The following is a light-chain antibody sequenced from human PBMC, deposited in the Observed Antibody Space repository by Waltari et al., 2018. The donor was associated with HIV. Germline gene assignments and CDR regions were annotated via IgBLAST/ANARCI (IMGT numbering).Light chain of an antibody. CDR1: NIGYRS. CDR2: DDT. V-gene: IGLV3-21*02. J-gene: IGLJ2*01. CDR3: QVSASNSAYVV. Sequence: DELTQPPSVSVAPAQTATITCGGDNIGYRSVHWYQQKTGQAPVLVFYDDTDRPSGIPERFSGSKSGNTATLTISRVEAGDEADYYCQVSASNSAYVVFGGRTKLTVL.